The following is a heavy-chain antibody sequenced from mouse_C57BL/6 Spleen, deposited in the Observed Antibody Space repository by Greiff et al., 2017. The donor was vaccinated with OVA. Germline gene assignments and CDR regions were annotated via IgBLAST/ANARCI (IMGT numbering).Heavy chain of an antibody. CDR1: GYTFTSYW. J-gene: IGHJ2*01. V-gene: IGHV1-74*01. CDR3: AIGVTTVVAPFDY. Sequence: VKLQQPGAELVKPGASVKVSCKASGYTFTSYWMHWVKQRPGQGLEWIGRIHPSDSDTNYNQKFKGKATLTVDKSSSTAYMQLSSLTSEDSAVYYCAIGVTTVVAPFDYWGQGTTLTVSS. D-gene: IGHD1-1*01. CDR2: IHPSDSDT.